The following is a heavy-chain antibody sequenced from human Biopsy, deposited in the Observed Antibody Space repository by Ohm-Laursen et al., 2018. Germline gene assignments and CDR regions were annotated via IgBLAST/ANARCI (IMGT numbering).Heavy chain of an antibody. J-gene: IGHJ6*02. V-gene: IGHV3-21*01. CDR2: ISSRTTSE. CDR1: GFTFSAYS. CDR3: ARWYGDLFYYYNGMDV. Sequence: SLTLSCASSGFTFSAYSIVWVCHAPGTGLVWVSAISSRTTSEYYADSVKGRVTISRDNADNSVSLQMSNLRLDDTAVYYCARWYGDLFYYYNGMDVWGQGTTVTVSS. D-gene: IGHD3-10*01.